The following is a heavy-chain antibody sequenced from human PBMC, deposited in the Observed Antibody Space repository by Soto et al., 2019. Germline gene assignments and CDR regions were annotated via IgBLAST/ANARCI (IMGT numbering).Heavy chain of an antibody. CDR1: GGSVSSYY. J-gene: IGHJ3*02. D-gene: IGHD3-10*01. V-gene: IGHV4-59*08. CDR3: ARHGGITMVRGVLAAFDI. Sequence: QVQLQESGPGLVKASETLSLTCTVSGGSVSSYYWSWIRQPPGKGLEWIGYIFYSGSTSYNPSLKRRVTTSVDTSKNQFPLKLSSVTAADTAVYYCARHGGITMVRGVLAAFDIWGQWTMVSVSS. CDR2: IFYSGST.